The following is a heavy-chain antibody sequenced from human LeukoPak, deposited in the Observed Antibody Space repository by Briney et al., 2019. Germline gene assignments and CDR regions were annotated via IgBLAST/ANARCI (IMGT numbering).Heavy chain of an antibody. CDR1: GFTFSSYA. D-gene: IGHD3-10*01. CDR3: ARFVGSGSSYYFDY. Sequence: PGGSLRLSCAASGFTFSSYAMSWVRQAPGKGLEWVSIISGSGGSTFYADSVKGRFIISRDNSKDTLYLQMNSLRAEDTAVYYCARFVGSGSSYYFDYWGQGTLVTVSS. J-gene: IGHJ4*02. CDR2: ISGSGGST. V-gene: IGHV3-23*01.